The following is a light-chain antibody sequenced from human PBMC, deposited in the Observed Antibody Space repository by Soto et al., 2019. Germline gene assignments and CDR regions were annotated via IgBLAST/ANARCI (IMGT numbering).Light chain of an antibody. J-gene: IGKJ1*01. CDR1: QSISTW. CDR2: RAS. CDR3: QQFNTYSWT. Sequence: DIQMTQSPSTLSAYVGDRVSITCRASQSISTWLAWYQQKPGKAPKLLIYRASNLESGVPSRFNGSGSGTEFTLAISSLRPDDFATYFCQQFNTYSWTFGQGPRVEVK. V-gene: IGKV1-5*03.